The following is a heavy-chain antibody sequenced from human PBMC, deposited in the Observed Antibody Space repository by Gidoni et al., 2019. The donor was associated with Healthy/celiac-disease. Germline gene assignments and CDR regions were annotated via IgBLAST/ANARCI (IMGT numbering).Heavy chain of an antibody. D-gene: IGHD4-17*01. Sequence: VQLVESGGGVVQPGRSLRLSCASSGFTFSSYAMPWVRQAPGKGLEWVAVISYDGSNKYYADAVKGRFTISRDNSKNTLYLQMNSLRAEDTAVYYCARDGTPTVVTARYYYGMDVWGQGTTVTVSS. CDR2: ISYDGSNK. J-gene: IGHJ6*02. CDR1: GFTFSSYA. CDR3: ARDGTPTVVTARYYYGMDV. V-gene: IGHV3-30-3*01.